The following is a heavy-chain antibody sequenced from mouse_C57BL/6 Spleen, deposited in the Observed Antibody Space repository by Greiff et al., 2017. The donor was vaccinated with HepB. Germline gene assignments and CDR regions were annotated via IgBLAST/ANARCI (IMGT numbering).Heavy chain of an antibody. CDR3: ARTDYDGWYFDV. V-gene: IGHV5-17*01. Sequence: EVQRVESGGGLVKPGGSLKLSCAASGFTFSDYGMHWVRQAPEKGLEWVAYISSGSSTIYYADTVKGRFTISRDNAKNTLFLQMTSLRSEDTAMYYCARTDYDGWYFDVWGTGTTVTVSS. J-gene: IGHJ1*03. CDR1: GFTFSDYG. D-gene: IGHD2-4*01. CDR2: ISSGSSTI.